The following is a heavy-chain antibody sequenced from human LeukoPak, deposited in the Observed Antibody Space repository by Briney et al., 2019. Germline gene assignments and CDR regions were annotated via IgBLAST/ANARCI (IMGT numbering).Heavy chain of an antibody. D-gene: IGHD3-10*01. CDR1: GDSVSSNSAA. Sequence: PSQTLSLTCAISGDSVSSNSAAWNWIRQSPSRGLEWLGRTYYRSKWYYDYVVSLKSRITIIPDTSKNQFSLQLNSVTPEDTAVYYCARDHKGYGSGSYYDYWGQGILVTVSS. CDR2: TYYRSKWYY. V-gene: IGHV6-1*01. CDR3: ARDHKGYGSGSYYDY. J-gene: IGHJ4*02.